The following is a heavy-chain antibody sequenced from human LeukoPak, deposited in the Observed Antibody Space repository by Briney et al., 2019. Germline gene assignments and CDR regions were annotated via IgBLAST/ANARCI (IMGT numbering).Heavy chain of an antibody. Sequence: PSETLSRPCTVSGVSISSYYWSWIRQPPGKGLEWIGYIYYSGSTNYNPSLKSRVTISVDTSKTQFSLRLSSVTAADTAVYYCARGADWFDPWGQGTLVTVSS. CDR3: ARGADWFDP. CDR2: IYYSGST. V-gene: IGHV4-59*01. J-gene: IGHJ5*02. CDR1: GVSISSYY.